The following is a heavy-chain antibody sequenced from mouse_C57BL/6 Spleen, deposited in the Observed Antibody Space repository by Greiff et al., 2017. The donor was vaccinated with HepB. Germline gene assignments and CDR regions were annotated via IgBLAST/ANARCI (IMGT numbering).Heavy chain of an antibody. CDR3: ARCVYYDYDDRLFDY. D-gene: IGHD2-4*01. CDR2: IYPSDSET. CDR1: GYTFTSYW. Sequence: VQLQQPGAELVRPGSSVKLSCKASGYTFTSYWMDWVKQRPGQGLEWIGNIYPSDSETHYNQKFKDKATLTVDKSSSTAYMQLSSLTSEDSAVYYCARCVYYDYDDRLFDYWGQGTTLTVSS. V-gene: IGHV1-61*01. J-gene: IGHJ2*01.